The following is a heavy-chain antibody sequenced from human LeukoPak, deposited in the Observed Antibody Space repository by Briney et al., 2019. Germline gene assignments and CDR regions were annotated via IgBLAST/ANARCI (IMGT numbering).Heavy chain of an antibody. CDR3: ARSLGGIGFGELFNY. V-gene: IGHV4-34*01. D-gene: IGHD3-10*01. Sequence: SETLSLTCAVYGGSFSGYYWSWIRQPPGKGLEWIGEINHSGSTNYNPSLKSRVTISVDTSKDQFSLKLSSVTAADTAVYYCARSLGGIGFGELFNYWGQGTLVTVSS. CDR2: INHSGST. CDR1: GGSFSGYY. J-gene: IGHJ4*02.